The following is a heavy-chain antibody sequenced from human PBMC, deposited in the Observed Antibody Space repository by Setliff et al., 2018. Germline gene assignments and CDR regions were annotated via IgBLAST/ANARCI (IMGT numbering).Heavy chain of an antibody. CDR2: IYTRGST. V-gene: IGHV4-4*07. D-gene: IGHD3-22*01. Sequence: PSETLSLTCTVSGDSISSYYWSWIRQPAGKGLEWIGRIYTRGSTNYNPSLKSRVTMSVDTSKNQFSLKLSSVTAADTAVYYCARESRYYYDNLGTLDYWGQGTLVTVSS. J-gene: IGHJ4*02. CDR3: ARESRYYYDNLGTLDY. CDR1: GDSISSYY.